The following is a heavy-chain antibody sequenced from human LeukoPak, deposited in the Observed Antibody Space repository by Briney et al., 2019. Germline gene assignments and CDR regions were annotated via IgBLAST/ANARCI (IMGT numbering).Heavy chain of an antibody. CDR2: IKTDGSVT. D-gene: IGHD4-11*01. J-gene: IGHJ6*04. Sequence: PGGSLRPSCSASGFSFSDYWMVWVRQAPGKGLVWVSNIKTDGSVTNYADSVKGRSTISRDNAKNTLHLQMNSLRAEDTAVYYCGRDNNYKVDVWGKGTTVTVSS. V-gene: IGHV3-74*01. CDR1: GFSFSDYW. CDR3: GRDNNYKVDV.